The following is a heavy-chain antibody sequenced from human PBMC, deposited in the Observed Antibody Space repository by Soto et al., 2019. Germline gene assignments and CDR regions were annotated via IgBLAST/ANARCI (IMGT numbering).Heavy chain of an antibody. D-gene: IGHD6-6*01. J-gene: IGHJ4*02. CDR2: IYYSVST. CDR1: GGSISSYY. Sequence: PSETLSLTCTVSGGSISSYYWSWIRQPPGKGLEWIGYIYYSVSTNYNPSLKSRVTISVDTSKNQFSLKLSSVTAADTAVYYCAGGIAARPLGYWGQGTLVTVSS. V-gene: IGHV4-59*12. CDR3: AGGIAARPLGY.